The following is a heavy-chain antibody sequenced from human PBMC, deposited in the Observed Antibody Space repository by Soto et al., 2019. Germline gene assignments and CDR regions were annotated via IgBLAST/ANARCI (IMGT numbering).Heavy chain of an antibody. V-gene: IGHV1-69*02. J-gene: IGHJ6*03. CDR3: ASDRGAVHRILPDYYYYMDV. CDR1: GGTFSSYT. CDR2: IIPILGIA. D-gene: IGHD3-10*01. Sequence: GASVKVSCKASGGTFSSYTISWLRQAPGQGLEWMGRIIPILGIANYAQKFQGRVTITADKSTSTAYMELSSLRSEDTAVYYCASDRGAVHRILPDYYYYMDVWGKGTTVNVSS.